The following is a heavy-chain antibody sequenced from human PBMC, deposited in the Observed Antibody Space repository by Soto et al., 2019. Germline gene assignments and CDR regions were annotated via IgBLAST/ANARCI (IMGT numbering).Heavy chain of an antibody. D-gene: IGHD6-13*01. V-gene: IGHV4-31*03. J-gene: IGHJ1*01. CDR1: GGATISGGYY. CDR3: ARDSGSRYSSSWYDFQH. CDR2: IYYSGST. Sequence: SETLSLTCTVSGGATISGGYYFSGIGQHPGKGLEWIGYIYYSGSTYYNPSLKSRVTISVDTSKNQFSLKLSSVTAADTAVYYCARDSGSRYSSSWYDFQHWGQGTLVTVSS.